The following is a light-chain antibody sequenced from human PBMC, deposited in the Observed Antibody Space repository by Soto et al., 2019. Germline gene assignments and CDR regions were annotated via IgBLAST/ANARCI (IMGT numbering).Light chain of an antibody. CDR1: QSVSSY. CDR3: QQYYSYPFA. V-gene: IGKV1-8*01. J-gene: IGKJ3*01. Sequence: AIRMTQSPSSFSASTGDRVTLTCRASQSVSSYLAWYQQKPGKAPKLLIYAASTLQSGVPSRFSGSGSGTDFTLTLSSLQSEDFATYYWQQYYSYPFAFGPGTKVDI. CDR2: AAS.